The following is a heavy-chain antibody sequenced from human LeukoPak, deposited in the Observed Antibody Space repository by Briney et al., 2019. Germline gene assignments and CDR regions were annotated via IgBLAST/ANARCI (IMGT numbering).Heavy chain of an antibody. J-gene: IGHJ5*02. CDR1: GGSFSGYY. V-gene: IGHV4-34*01. Sequence: SETLSLTCAVYGGSFSGYYWSWIRQPPGKGLEWSGSIYYSGSTYYNPSLKSRVTISVYTSKNQFSLKLSSVTAADTAVYYCAVRRIAVAENWFDPWGQGTLVTVSS. CDR3: AVRRIAVAENWFDP. CDR2: IYYSGST. D-gene: IGHD6-19*01.